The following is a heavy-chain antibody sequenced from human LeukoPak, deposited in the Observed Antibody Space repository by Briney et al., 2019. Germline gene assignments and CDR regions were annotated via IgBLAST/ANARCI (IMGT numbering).Heavy chain of an antibody. Sequence: GGSLRLSCAASGFTFDDYAMHWVRQAPGKGLEWVSGISWNSGSIGYADSVKGRFTISRDNAKNSLYLQMNSLRAEDMALYYCAKGDGGRWNYGLVYWGQGTLVTVSS. CDR2: ISWNSGSI. CDR3: AKGDGGRWNYGLVY. V-gene: IGHV3-9*03. CDR1: GFTFDDYA. J-gene: IGHJ4*02. D-gene: IGHD1-7*01.